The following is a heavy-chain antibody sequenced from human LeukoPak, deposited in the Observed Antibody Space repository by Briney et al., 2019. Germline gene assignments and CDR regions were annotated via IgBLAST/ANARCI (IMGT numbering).Heavy chain of an antibody. CDR1: GCSISSSSYY. V-gene: IGHV4-39*01. CDR3: ARHRPPLGQWELSLWFDP. Sequence: SETLPLTCTVSGCSISSSSYYWGWIRQPPGKGRVWIGSIYYSGRTYYNSSLKSRVTISVDTSKNQFSLKLSSVTAADTAVYYCARHRPPLGQWELSLWFDPWGQGTLVTVSS. CDR2: IYYSGRT. D-gene: IGHD1-26*01. J-gene: IGHJ5*02.